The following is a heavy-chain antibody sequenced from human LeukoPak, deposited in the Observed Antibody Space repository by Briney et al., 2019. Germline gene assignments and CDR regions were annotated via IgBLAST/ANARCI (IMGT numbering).Heavy chain of an antibody. CDR2: ISYDGSNK. V-gene: IGHV3-30-3*01. D-gene: IGHD3-3*01. CDR3: ARDRLGGSYYDFWGGYYIRPRSYGMDV. CDR1: GFTFSSYA. J-gene: IGHJ6*02. Sequence: GGSLRLSCAASGFTFSSYAMHWVRQAPGKGLEWVAVISYDGSNKYYADSVKGRFTISRDNSKNTLYLQMNSLRAEDTAVYYCARDRLGGSYYDFWGGYYIRPRSYGMDVWGQGTTVTVSS.